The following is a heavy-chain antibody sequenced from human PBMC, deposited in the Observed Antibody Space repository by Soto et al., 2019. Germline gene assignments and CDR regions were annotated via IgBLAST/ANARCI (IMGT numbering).Heavy chain of an antibody. D-gene: IGHD6-6*01. CDR2: ISFEGSKK. V-gene: IGHV3-30*18. CDR1: GFTFSGYG. J-gene: IGHJ5*02. CDR3: AKGCSSSARYFET. Sequence: QVQLVESGGGVVQPGRSLRLSCAASGFTFSGYGMHWVRQAPGKGLEWVAVISFEGSKKYYANSVEGRFTISRDKSKNPLFLQMNSLRAEDPAVYYCAKGCSSSARYFETGGQGTLVTVSS.